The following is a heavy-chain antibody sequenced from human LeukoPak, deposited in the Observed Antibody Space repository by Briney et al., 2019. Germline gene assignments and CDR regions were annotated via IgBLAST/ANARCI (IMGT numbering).Heavy chain of an antibody. J-gene: IGHJ6*03. V-gene: IGHV4-38-2*02. D-gene: IGHD3-22*01. CDR1: GYSITNGYN. CDR3: VRDPYYYDSSDYLLYDYMDV. CDR2: IYYSGTT. Sequence: SETLSLTCTVSGYSITNGYNWGWIRQSPVKGLEWIANIYYSGTTYYNPSLRSRVTMSVDTSKNQFSLRLTSVTAADTAVYYCVRDPYYYDSSDYLLYDYMDVWGKGITVTVSS.